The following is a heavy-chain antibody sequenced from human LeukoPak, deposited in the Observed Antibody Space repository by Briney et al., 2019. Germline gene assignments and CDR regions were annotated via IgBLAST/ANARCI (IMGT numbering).Heavy chain of an antibody. D-gene: IGHD5-24*01. V-gene: IGHV1-69*06. CDR1: GGTFSSYA. Sequence: SVKVSCKASGGTFSSYAISWVRQAPGQGLEWMGGIIPIFGTANYAQKFQGRVTITADKSTSTAYMELSSLRSEDTAVYYCARQGKMATSDAFDIWGQGTMVTVSS. CDR2: IIPIFGTA. J-gene: IGHJ3*02. CDR3: ARQGKMATSDAFDI.